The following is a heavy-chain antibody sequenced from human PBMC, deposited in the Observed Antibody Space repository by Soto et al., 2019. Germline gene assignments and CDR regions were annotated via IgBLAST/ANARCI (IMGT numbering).Heavy chain of an antibody. J-gene: IGHJ5*02. CDR3: ATVLGKLETRGWFDP. Sequence: ASVKVSCKVSGCTLTELSMHWVRQAPGKGLEWMGGFDPEDGETIYAQKFQGRVTMTEDTSTDTAYMELSSLRSEDTAVYYCATVLGKLETRGWFDPWGQGTLVTVSS. CDR2: FDPEDGET. CDR1: GCTLTELS. D-gene: IGHD1-1*01. V-gene: IGHV1-24*01.